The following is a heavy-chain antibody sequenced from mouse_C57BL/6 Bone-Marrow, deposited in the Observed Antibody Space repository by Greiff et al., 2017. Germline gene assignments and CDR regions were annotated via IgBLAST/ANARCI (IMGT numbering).Heavy chain of an antibody. CDR3: AGGDHGGHFDV. CDR1: GYSITSGYD. Sequence: ESGPGMVKPSQSLSLTCTVTGYSITSGYDWHWIRHFPGNKLEWMGYISYSGSTNYNPSLKSRIPITHDTSKNHFFLKLNSVTTEDTATEYCAGGDHGGHFDVWGTGTTVTVSS. CDR2: ISYSGST. V-gene: IGHV3-1*01. D-gene: IGHD1-2*01. J-gene: IGHJ1*03.